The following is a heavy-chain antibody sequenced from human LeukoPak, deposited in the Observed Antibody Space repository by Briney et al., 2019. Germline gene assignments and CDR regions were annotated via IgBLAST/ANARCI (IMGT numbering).Heavy chain of an antibody. J-gene: IGHJ4*02. V-gene: IGHV3-23*01. D-gene: IGHD3-10*01. CDR1: GFTFSSYA. CDR3: ARARYGSGGYFFDF. Sequence: PGGSLRLSCPVSGFTFSSYAMSWVRQAPGRGLEWVSVISTSGESAYYADSVKGRFTISRDNAKNSLYLQMNSLRGEDTAVYYCARARYGSGGYFFDFWGQGTLVTVSS. CDR2: ISTSGESA.